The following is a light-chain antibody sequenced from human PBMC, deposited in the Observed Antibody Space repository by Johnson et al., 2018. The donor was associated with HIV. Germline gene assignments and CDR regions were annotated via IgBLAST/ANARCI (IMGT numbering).Light chain of an antibody. CDR3: GTWDNSLRTAF. Sequence: QSVLTQPPSVSAAPGQKVTISCSGSNSNIGNNYVSWYQQVPGTAPKLLIYDNNKRPSGIPDRFSGSKSGTSATLGITGLQTGDEADYYCGTWDNSLRTAFCGTGPRSPS. J-gene: IGLJ1*01. CDR1: NSNIGNNY. CDR2: DNN. V-gene: IGLV1-51*01.